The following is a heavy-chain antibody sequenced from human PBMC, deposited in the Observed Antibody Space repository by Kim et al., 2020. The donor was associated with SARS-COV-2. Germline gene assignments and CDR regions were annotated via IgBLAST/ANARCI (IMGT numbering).Heavy chain of an antibody. J-gene: IGHJ4*01. CDR2: IGGGSNPT. D-gene: IGHD6-19*01. Sequence: GGSLRLSCAASGFTFSTYAMSWVRQAPGKGLEWVSTIGGGSNPTYYADSVKGRFTISRDYSTNTLHLQMNSMRADDTAIYYCAKGGGGQWLVEPYFHYW. CDR3: AKGGGGQWLVEPYFHY. CDR1: GFTFSTYA. V-gene: IGHV3-23*01.